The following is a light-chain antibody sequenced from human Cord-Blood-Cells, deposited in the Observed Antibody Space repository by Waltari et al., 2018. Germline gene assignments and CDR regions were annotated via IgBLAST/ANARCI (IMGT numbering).Light chain of an antibody. CDR2: DVS. CDR1: SSDVGGYNY. J-gene: IGLJ1*01. Sequence: QSALTQPASVSGSPGQSITISCTGTSSDVGGYNYVSWYQPHPGKAPKLMIYDVSNRPSGVSNRFSAAKSGNTASLTISGLQAEDEADYYCSSYTSSITLYVFGTGTKVTVL. CDR3: SSYTSSITLYV. V-gene: IGLV2-14*01.